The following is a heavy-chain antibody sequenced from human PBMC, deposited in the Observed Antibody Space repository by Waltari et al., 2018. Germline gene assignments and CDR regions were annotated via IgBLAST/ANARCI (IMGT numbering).Heavy chain of an antibody. Sequence: QLKLQESGPGLVTPSETLSLTFSASAASITIPQHHWGWIRQPPGQGLEWIATISYNGATYSSPSLRGRVTVSRDTSMNYVSLKLGSVTAADTAVYYCATYIGASVGTAAFDVWGQGTMVTVSS. CDR2: ISYNGAT. D-gene: IGHD5-12*01. CDR3: ATYIGASVGTAAFDV. J-gene: IGHJ3*01. CDR1: AASITIPQHH. V-gene: IGHV4-39*02.